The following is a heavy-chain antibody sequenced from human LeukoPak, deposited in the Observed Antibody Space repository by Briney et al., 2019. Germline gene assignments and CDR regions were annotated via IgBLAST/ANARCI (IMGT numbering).Heavy chain of an antibody. CDR1: GGSIGSYY. CDR2: IYYSGST. V-gene: IGHV4-59*08. J-gene: IGHJ6*04. Sequence: PSETLSLTCTVSGGSIGSYYWSWIRQPPGKGLEWIGYIYYSGSTNYNPSLKSRVTISVDTSKNQFSLKLSSVTAADTAVYYCARQRFGMDVWGKGTTVTVSS. CDR3: ARQRFGMDV.